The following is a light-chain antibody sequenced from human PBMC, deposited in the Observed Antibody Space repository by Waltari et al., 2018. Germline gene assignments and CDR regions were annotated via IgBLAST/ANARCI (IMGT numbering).Light chain of an antibody. V-gene: IGKV3-15*01. CDR1: QSVSSN. Sequence: EIVMTQSPATLSVSPRERATLSCRASQSVSSNLAWYQQKPGQAPRLLIYGASTRATGIPARFSGSGSGTELTLTISSLQSEDFAVYYCQQYNNWPLTFGGGTKVEIK. J-gene: IGKJ4*01. CDR2: GAS. CDR3: QQYNNWPLT.